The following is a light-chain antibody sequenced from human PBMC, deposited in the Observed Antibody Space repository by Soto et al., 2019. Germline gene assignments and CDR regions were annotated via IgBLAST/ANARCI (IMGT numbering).Light chain of an antibody. V-gene: IGLV2-14*03. J-gene: IGLJ1*01. Sequence: QSALAQPASVSGSPGQSITIPCTGTSSDVGAYDFVSWYQQHPDKAPKLMIYEVSNRLSGVSNRFSGSESVNTATLTISGLQAEDEADYYCSSYTSSSTRVFGTGTKVTVL. CDR1: SSDVGAYDF. CDR3: SSYTSSSTRV. CDR2: EVS.